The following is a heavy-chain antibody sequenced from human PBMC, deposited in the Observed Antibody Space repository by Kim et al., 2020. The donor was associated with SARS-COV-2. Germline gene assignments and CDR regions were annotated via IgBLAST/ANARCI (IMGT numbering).Heavy chain of an antibody. V-gene: IGHV3-48*03. Sequence: GGSLRLSCVGSGFTFRSYEMNWVRQAPGKGLEWVSHINTRSSVLYYADSVKGRFTISRDNARNSLYLQMNNLRAEDAALYYCAREVSEPSTFGFDLWGRGTLVTVSS. CDR1: GFTFRSYE. CDR3: AREVSEPSTFGFDL. J-gene: IGHJ2*01. D-gene: IGHD3-16*01. CDR2: INTRSSVL.